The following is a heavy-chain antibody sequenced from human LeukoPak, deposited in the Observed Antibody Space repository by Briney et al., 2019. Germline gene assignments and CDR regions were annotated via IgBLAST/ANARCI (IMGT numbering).Heavy chain of an antibody. CDR1: GFTFSSYS. CDR3: ASTNHYYGSGTYDYYFDY. Sequence: GGSLRLSCATSGFTFSSYSMNWVRQAPGTGLEWVSSISSGSDYIYYTYSAKVRFTISRDNAKNSLYLHMTSLRAEDTAVYYCASTNHYYGSGTYDYYFDYWGQGTLLAVSS. V-gene: IGHV3-21*01. D-gene: IGHD3-10*01. J-gene: IGHJ4*02. CDR2: ISSGSDYI.